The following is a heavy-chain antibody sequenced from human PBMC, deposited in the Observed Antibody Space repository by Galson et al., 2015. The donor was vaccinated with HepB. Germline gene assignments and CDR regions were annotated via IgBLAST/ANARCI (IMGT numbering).Heavy chain of an antibody. D-gene: IGHD2-2*01. CDR3: TTGLHCSSTYCPSAYDN. V-gene: IGHV3-15*01. CDR1: GFAFRTAW. Sequence: SLRLSCAASGFAFRTAWMSWVRQSPGKGLEWVGRIKSKADGETIDYAAPVKGRFTISRDDIKFSVLLRMNSLKIEDTAVYYCTTGLHCSSTYCPSAYDNWGQGTLVTVSS. J-gene: IGHJ4*02. CDR2: IKSKADGETI.